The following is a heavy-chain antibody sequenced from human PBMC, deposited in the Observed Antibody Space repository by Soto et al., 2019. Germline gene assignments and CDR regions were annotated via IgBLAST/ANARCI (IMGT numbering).Heavy chain of an antibody. CDR2: ITDGGGST. D-gene: IGHD6-13*01. V-gene: IGHV3-23*01. J-gene: IGHJ4*02. Sequence: EVQLLESGGGLVQPGGSLRLSCAASGFTFSSYAMSWVRQAPGKGLEWVSGITDGGGSTFYADSLQGRFTISRDNSKNTLYLQMRSLTAEDTAIYYCAKVGLFRNGYMGVVRGDYWGQGTLVTVSA. CDR3: AKVGLFRNGYMGVVRGDY. CDR1: GFTFSSYA.